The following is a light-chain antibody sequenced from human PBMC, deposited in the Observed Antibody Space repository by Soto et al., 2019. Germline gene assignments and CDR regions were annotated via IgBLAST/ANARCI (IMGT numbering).Light chain of an antibody. Sequence: EIVLTQSPGTLSLSPGERATLSCRASQSVTGNYLAWYQQKPGQAPRLLIYGAFTRAAGVPDRFSGRGSGTDFTRTITRLEPADFAVYYCQQYGRSPLLYTFGQGTKLGVK. V-gene: IGKV3-20*01. CDR2: GAF. CDR1: QSVTGNY. CDR3: QQYGRSPLLYT. J-gene: IGKJ2*01.